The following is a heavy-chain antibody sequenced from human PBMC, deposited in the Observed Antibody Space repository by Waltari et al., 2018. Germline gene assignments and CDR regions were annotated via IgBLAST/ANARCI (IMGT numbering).Heavy chain of an antibody. V-gene: IGHV4-39*01. D-gene: IGHD2-21*02. CDR2: IYYSGNT. CDR1: GGSISIPYYY. J-gene: IGHJ5*02. Sequence: QLRLQESGPGLVKPSDTLSLPCTVSGGSISIPYYYWRWIRQPPGKGLEWIGSIYYSGNTYYNPSLKSRVTMSADTSKNQFSLKLSSVTAADTAVYYCARHQDWVVVSATWFDPWGQGTLVTVSS. CDR3: ARHQDWVVVSATWFDP.